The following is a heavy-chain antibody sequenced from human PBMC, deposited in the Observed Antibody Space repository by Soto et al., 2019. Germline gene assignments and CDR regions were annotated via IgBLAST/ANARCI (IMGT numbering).Heavy chain of an antibody. Sequence: SETLSLTCAVDGGSFSRYYWSWIRQPPGKGLEWIGEINHSGSTNYNPSLKSRVTISVDTSKNQFSLKLSSVTAADTAVYYCARVSGIYYYGMDVWGQGTTVTVSS. CDR3: ARVSGIYYYGMDV. CDR1: GGSFSRYY. D-gene: IGHD3-10*01. J-gene: IGHJ6*02. CDR2: INHSGST. V-gene: IGHV4-34*01.